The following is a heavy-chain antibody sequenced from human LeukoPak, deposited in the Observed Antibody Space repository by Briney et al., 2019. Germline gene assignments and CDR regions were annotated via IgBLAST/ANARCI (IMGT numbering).Heavy chain of an antibody. D-gene: IGHD2-2*01. Sequence: DSVKVSCKASGYTFTLYYMHWVRQAPGQGLEWMGTINPSGGSTHYAQRFQGRVTMTRDTSTSTVYMELSSLRSEDTAVYYCARGYCSSTSCYAWFDPWGQGTLVTASS. V-gene: IGHV1-46*01. CDR2: INPSGGST. CDR1: GYTFTLYY. J-gene: IGHJ5*02. CDR3: ARGYCSSTSCYAWFDP.